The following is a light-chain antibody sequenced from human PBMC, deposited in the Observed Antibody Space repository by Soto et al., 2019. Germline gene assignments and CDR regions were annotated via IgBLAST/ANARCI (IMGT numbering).Light chain of an antibody. J-gene: IGKJ1*01. Sequence: DIQMTQSPSTLSASVGDRVTITCRASQSSSNWLAWYQQKPGEAPKLLIYDASTLEGGVPSRFSGSGSGTEFTLTISSLQPDDFATYYCQQYNSRTCGQGTKVEIK. V-gene: IGKV1-5*01. CDR2: DAS. CDR1: QSSSNW. CDR3: QQYNSRT.